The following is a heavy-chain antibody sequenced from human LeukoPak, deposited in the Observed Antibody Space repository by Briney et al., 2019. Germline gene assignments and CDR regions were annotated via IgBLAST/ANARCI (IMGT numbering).Heavy chain of an antibody. CDR2: IYTNGST. CDR1: GGSISSYY. CDR3: VPFNYDSSGYYIDY. Sequence: SETLSLTCTVSGGSISSYYWSWIRQPAGKGLEWIGRIYTNGSTNYNPSLKSRVTMSVDTSKNQFSLKLSSVTAADTAVYYCVPFNYDSSGYYIDYWGQGTLVTVSS. J-gene: IGHJ4*02. V-gene: IGHV4-4*07. D-gene: IGHD3-22*01.